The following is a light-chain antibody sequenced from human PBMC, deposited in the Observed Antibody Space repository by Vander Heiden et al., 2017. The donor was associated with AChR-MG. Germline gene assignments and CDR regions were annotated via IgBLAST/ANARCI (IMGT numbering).Light chain of an antibody. CDR1: QSVSKN. V-gene: IGKV3-15*01. Sequence: TVMTQSPATLSVSPGERVTLSCRASQSVSKNLAWYQQKPGQAPRLLIYDASTRASGIPARFSGSGSGTQFTLTISSLQSEDFAVYYCQQYNYWPTFGPGTRVDIK. CDR3: QQYNYWPT. J-gene: IGKJ3*01. CDR2: DAS.